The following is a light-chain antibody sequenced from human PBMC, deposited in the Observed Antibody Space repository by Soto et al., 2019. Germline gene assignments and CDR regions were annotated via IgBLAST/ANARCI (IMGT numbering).Light chain of an antibody. Sequence: QSALTQPPSASGTPGQRVTTSCSGSSSNIGSGTVNWYQQLPGTAPKLLIYNNNQWPSGVPDRFSGSKSGTSASLAISGLQSEDEADYYCASWDDSLNGLYVFGTGTKVTVL. CDR2: NNN. J-gene: IGLJ1*01. V-gene: IGLV1-44*01. CDR3: ASWDDSLNGLYV. CDR1: SSNIGSGT.